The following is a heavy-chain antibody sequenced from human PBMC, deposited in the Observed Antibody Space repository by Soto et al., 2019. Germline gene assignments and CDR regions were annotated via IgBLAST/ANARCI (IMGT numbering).Heavy chain of an antibody. V-gene: IGHV3-53*01. J-gene: IGHJ4*02. CDR2: IYSGGSR. Sequence: EVQLVESGGDLIQPGGSLRLSCAASGFIVTNHYMSWVRQAPGKGLEWVSVIYSGGSRYYADSVKGRFTISRDDTKNTLSLQINSLRIEDTAVYYCVRGPTDSPLWVLQWPYGHYWGQGTLVTVSS. CDR3: VRGPTDSPLWVLQWPYGHY. CDR1: GFIVTNHY. D-gene: IGHD6-19*01.